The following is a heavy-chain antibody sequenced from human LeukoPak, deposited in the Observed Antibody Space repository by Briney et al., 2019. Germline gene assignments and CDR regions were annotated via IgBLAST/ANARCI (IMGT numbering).Heavy chain of an antibody. CDR3: ARGDYDSSGYYRPLHYYYYMDV. Sequence: KPGESLKISCKGSGYSFTSYWIGWVRQMPGKGLEWMGIIYPGDSDTRYSPSFQGQVTISADKSISTAYLQWSSLKASDTAMYYCARGDYDSSGYYRPLHYYYYMDVWGKGTTVTVSS. CDR2: IYPGDSDT. J-gene: IGHJ6*03. CDR1: GYSFTSYW. D-gene: IGHD3-22*01. V-gene: IGHV5-51*03.